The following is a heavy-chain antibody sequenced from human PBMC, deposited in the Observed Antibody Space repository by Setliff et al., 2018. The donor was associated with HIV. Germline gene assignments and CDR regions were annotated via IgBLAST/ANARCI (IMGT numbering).Heavy chain of an antibody. CDR2: INWDDDKT. J-gene: IGHJ4*01. D-gene: IGHD1-20*01. V-gene: IGHV3-43*01. CDR1: GFTFDNYT. CDR3: GKDRGNWRGVDY. Sequence: GGSLRLSCAASGFTFDNYTMHWVRHRPGKGLEWVSLINWDDDKTYYADSVKGRFTLSRDNSKNSLFLQMTSLRAEDTALYYCGKDRGNWRGVDYWGQGTLVTVSS.